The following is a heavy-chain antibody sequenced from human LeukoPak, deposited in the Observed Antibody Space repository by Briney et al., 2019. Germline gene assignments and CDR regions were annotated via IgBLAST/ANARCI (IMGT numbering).Heavy chain of an antibody. CDR3: ARPTYGDYGMDV. CDR1: GFTFCSYS. D-gene: IGHD4-17*01. J-gene: IGHJ6*02. V-gene: IGHV3-48*02. CDR2: ISSSRSTI. Sequence: PGGSLRLSCAASGFTFCSYSMYWVRQAPGKGLEWVSYISSSRSTIYYTDSVKGRFTISRDNAKNSLYLQMNSLRDEDTAVYYCARPTYGDYGMDVWGQGTTVTVSS.